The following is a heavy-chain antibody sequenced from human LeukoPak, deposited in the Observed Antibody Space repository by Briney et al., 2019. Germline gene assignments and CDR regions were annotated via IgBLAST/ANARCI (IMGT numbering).Heavy chain of an antibody. V-gene: IGHV1-2*02. D-gene: IGHD1-26*01. Sequence: ASVKVSCKASGYTFTGYYMHWVRQAPGQGLEWMGWINPNSGGTNYAQKFQGRVTMTRDTSISTAYMELSRLRSDDTAVYYCARDLVYSGSYRNRVFDYWGQGTLVTVSS. CDR2: INPNSGGT. CDR1: GYTFTGYY. J-gene: IGHJ4*02. CDR3: ARDLVYSGSYRNRVFDY.